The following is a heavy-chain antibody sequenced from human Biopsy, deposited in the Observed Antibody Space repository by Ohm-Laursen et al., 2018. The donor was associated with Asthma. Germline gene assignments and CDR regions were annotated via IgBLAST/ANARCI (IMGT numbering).Heavy chain of an antibody. J-gene: IGHJ6*02. CDR2: ISSSSSYI. CDR1: GFTFSSYS. D-gene: IGHD3-3*01. Sequence: GSLRLSCAASGFTFSSYSMNWVRQVPGKGLEWVSSISSSSSYIYYADSVKGRFTISRDNAKNSLYLQMNSLRAEDTAVYYCARVDTIFGVVIPIYYYYGMDVWGQGTTVTVSS. CDR3: ARVDTIFGVVIPIYYYYGMDV. V-gene: IGHV3-21*01.